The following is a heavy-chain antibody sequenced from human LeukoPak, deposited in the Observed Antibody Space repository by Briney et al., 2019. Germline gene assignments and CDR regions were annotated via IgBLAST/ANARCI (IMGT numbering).Heavy chain of an antibody. CDR3: AGDYGDYYFDY. D-gene: IGHD4-17*01. V-gene: IGHV4-39*07. Sequence: SETLSLTCTVSGGSINSTSNYWGWIRQPPGKGLEWIGSIYYSGSTSYNPSLKSRVTISVDTSKNQFSLKPSSVTAADTAVYFCAGDYGDYYFDYWGQGTLVTVSS. J-gene: IGHJ4*02. CDR2: IYYSGST. CDR1: GGSINSTSNY.